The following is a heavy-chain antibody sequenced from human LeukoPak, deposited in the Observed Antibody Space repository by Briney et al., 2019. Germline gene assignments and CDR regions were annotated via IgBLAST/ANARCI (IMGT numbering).Heavy chain of an antibody. CDR1: GYSISSGYY. CDR2: IYHSGST. V-gene: IGHV4-38-2*02. CDR3: ARDYQSIAVAGSDY. Sequence: PSETLSLTCTVSGYSISSGYYWGWIRQPPGKGLEWIGSIYHSGSTYYNPSLKSRVTISVDTSKNQFSLKLSSVTAADTAVYYCARDYQSIAVAGSDYWGQGTLVTVSS. J-gene: IGHJ4*02. D-gene: IGHD6-19*01.